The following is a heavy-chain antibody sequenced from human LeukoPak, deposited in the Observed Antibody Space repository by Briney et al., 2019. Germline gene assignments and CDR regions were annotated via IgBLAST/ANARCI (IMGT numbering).Heavy chain of an antibody. J-gene: IGHJ4*02. CDR3: AIDLRATVTADY. D-gene: IGHD4-17*01. Sequence: PGGSLRLSCAASGFTFNGYAMSWVRQAPGKGLEWVANINQDGTTKYYGDSVKGRFTISRDNSKNTLYLQINSLRAEDTAVYFCAIDLRATVTADYWGQGTLVTVSS. CDR2: INQDGTTK. V-gene: IGHV3-7*05. CDR1: GFTFNGYA.